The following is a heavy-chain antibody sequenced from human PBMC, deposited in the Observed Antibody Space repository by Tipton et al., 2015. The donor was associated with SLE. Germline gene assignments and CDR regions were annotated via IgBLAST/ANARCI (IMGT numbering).Heavy chain of an antibody. CDR3: ARLPDYFDH. J-gene: IGHJ4*02. V-gene: IGHV4-59*11. Sequence: TLSLTCTVSGGSISGHYWSWIRQPPGKGLEWIGYVSYSGSTNYNPSLQSRVTISVDTSKNQLSLKLRSVTAADTAVYYCARLPDYFDHWGQGALVTVSS. CDR1: GGSISGHY. CDR2: VSYSGST.